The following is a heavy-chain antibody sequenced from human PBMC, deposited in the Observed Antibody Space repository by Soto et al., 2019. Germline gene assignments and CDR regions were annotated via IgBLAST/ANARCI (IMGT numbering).Heavy chain of an antibody. CDR1: GFTFSDYY. V-gene: IGHV3-11*06. Sequence: QVQLVESGGGLVKPGGSLRLSCAASGFTFSDYYMSWIRQAPGKGLEWVSYISSSSSYINYADSVKGRFTISRDNAKNSLYLQMNSLRAEDTAVYYCASLPFHYDILTGYYRWGQGTLVTVSS. CDR2: ISSSSSYI. J-gene: IGHJ4*02. CDR3: ASLPFHYDILTGYYR. D-gene: IGHD3-9*01.